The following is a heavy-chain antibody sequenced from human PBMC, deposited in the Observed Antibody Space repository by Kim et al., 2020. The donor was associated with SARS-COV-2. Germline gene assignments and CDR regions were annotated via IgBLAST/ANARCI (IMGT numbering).Heavy chain of an antibody. V-gene: IGHV3-23*01. J-gene: IGHJ5*02. CDR3: ASYRGYSYGVLGWFDP. D-gene: IGHD5-18*01. CDR2: ISGSGGST. CDR1: GFTFSSYA. Sequence: GGSLRLSCAASGFTFSSYAMSWVRQAPGKGLEWVSAISGSGGSTYYADSVKGRFTISRDNSKNTLYLQMNSLRAEDTAVYYCASYRGYSYGVLGWFDPWGQGTLVTVSS.